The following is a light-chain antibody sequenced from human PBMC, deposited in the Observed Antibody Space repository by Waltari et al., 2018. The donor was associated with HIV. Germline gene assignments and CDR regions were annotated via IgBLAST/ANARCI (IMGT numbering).Light chain of an antibody. CDR2: DVS. CDR3: CSYAGSNTYL. Sequence: QSALPQPASVSGFPGQSITISSPGSTSNVVSYNNSSWYQQHPGKAPKLLIYDVSKRPSGVSTRFSGSKSGNTASLTISGLQAEDEADYYCCSYAGSNTYLFGTGTEVTVL. J-gene: IGLJ1*01. CDR1: TSNVVSYNN. V-gene: IGLV2-23*02.